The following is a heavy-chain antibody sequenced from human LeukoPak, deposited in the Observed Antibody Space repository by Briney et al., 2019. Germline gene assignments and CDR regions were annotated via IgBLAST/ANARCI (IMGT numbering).Heavy chain of an antibody. D-gene: IGHD6-19*01. CDR1: GFTFSSYW. CDR3: ARDSSGWYYYFDY. Sequence: GGSLRLSCAASGFTFSSYWMSWVRQAPGKGLEWVANIKQDGSEKYYVDSVKGRFTISRDNAKNSLYLQMNRLRAEDTAVYYCARDSSGWYYYFDYWGQGTLVTVSS. J-gene: IGHJ4*02. CDR2: IKQDGSEK. V-gene: IGHV3-7*01.